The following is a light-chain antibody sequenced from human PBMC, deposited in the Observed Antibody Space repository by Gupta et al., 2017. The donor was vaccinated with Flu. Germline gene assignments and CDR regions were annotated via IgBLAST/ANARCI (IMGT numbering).Light chain of an antibody. V-gene: IGKV2-30*01. J-gene: IGKJ1*01. Sequence: DVLTQSPLSLPVTLGQSASISCRPSQSLVFSDGDSYVSWFHQRPGQPPRRLIYKASNRDSGVPDRISGSGSGTDFTLKISRVEAEDVGVYYCMHSTRWPWTFGQGTKVEI. CDR2: KAS. CDR3: MHSTRWPWT. CDR1: QSLVFSDGDSY.